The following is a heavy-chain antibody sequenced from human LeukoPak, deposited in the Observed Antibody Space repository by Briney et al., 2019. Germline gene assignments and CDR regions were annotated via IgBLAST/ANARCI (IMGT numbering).Heavy chain of an antibody. Sequence: GGSLRLSCAASGFTFSSYAMHWVRQAPGKGLEWVAFIRYDGSNKYYADSVKGRFTISRDNSKNTLYPQMNSPRAEDTAIYYCAKDRGDYTNWFDPWGQGTLVTVSS. V-gene: IGHV3-30*02. CDR1: GFTFSSYA. J-gene: IGHJ5*02. CDR3: AKDRGDYTNWFDP. CDR2: IRYDGSNK. D-gene: IGHD4-17*01.